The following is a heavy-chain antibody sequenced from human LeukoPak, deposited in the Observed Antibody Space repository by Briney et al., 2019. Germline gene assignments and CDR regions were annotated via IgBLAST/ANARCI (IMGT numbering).Heavy chain of an antibody. V-gene: IGHV3-21*01. CDR1: GFTFSDYS. Sequence: GGSLRLSCAASGFTFSDYSMNWVRQAPGKGLEWVSCISSSSKYIYYADSVKGRVTISRDNAKNSLYLQMNSLRAEDTAMYYCARGSEGSSLNWFDPWGQGTLVTVSS. D-gene: IGHD1-14*01. CDR3: ARGSEGSSLNWFDP. J-gene: IGHJ5*02. CDR2: ISSSSKYI.